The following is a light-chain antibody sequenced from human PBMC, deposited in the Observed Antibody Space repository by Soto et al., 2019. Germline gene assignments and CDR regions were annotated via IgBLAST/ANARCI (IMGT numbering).Light chain of an antibody. CDR3: QQSYSTPLFT. CDR1: QSISFY. J-gene: IGKJ3*01. CDR2: AAS. Sequence: AAGDRVTITCRASQSISFYLNWYQQKPGKAPKLLIFAASSLQSGVPSRFSGSGSGTDFTLTISSLQPEDFATYYCQQSYSTPLFTFGPGTKVDIK. V-gene: IGKV1-39*01.